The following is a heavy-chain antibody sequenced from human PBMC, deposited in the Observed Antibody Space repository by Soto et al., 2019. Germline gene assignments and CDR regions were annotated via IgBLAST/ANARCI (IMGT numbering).Heavy chain of an antibody. CDR3: ARESPVATDSYYFDY. V-gene: IGHV4-4*02. D-gene: IGHD5-12*01. CDR1: GGSISSSNW. Sequence: QVQLQESGPGLVKPSGTLSLTCAVSGGSISSSNWWSWVRQPPGKGLEWIGEIYRSGSTNYNPSLKSRVTISVDKSKNQFSLKLSSVTAADTAVYYCARESPVATDSYYFDYWGQGTLVTVSS. CDR2: IYRSGST. J-gene: IGHJ4*02.